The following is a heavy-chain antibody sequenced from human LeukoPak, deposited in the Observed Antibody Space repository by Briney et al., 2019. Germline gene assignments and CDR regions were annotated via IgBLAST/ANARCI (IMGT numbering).Heavy chain of an antibody. CDR2: ISSSSSYI. CDR1: GFTFSSYS. D-gene: IGHD5-12*01. Sequence: PGGSLRLSCAASGFTFSSYSMNWVRQAPGKGLEWVSSISSSSSYIYYADSVKGRFTISRDNAKNSLYLQMNSLRAEDTAVYYCARGIPGYRGYDLLYWGQGTLVTVSS. CDR3: ARGIPGYRGYDLLY. V-gene: IGHV3-21*01. J-gene: IGHJ4*02.